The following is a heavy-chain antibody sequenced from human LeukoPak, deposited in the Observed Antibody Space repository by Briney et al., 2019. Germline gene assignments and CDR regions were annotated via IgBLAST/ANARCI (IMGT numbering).Heavy chain of an antibody. CDR3: AKDIDIVVVPAAIIRRNWFDP. CDR2: ISGSGGST. Sequence: GGSLRLSCAASGFTFSSYAMSWVRQAPGKGLEWVSAISGSGGSTYYADSVKGRFTISRDNSKNTLYLQMNSLRAEDTAVYYCAKDIDIVVVPAAIIRRNWFDPWGQGTLVTVSS. V-gene: IGHV3-23*01. D-gene: IGHD2-2*01. J-gene: IGHJ5*02. CDR1: GFTFSSYA.